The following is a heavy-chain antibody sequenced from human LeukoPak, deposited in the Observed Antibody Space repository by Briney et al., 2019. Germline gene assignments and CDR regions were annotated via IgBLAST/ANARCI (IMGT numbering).Heavy chain of an antibody. CDR1: GFTFSSYW. J-gene: IGHJ4*02. CDR3: AKGGKYDILTGFRRSRLLGDY. D-gene: IGHD3-9*01. V-gene: IGHV3-74*01. Sequence: GGSLRLPCAASGFTFSSYWMHWVRQAPGKGLVWVSRINSDGSSTSYADSVKGRFTISRDNSKNTLYLEMNSLRAEDTAVYYCAKGGKYDILTGFRRSRLLGDYWGQGTLVTVSS. CDR2: INSDGSST.